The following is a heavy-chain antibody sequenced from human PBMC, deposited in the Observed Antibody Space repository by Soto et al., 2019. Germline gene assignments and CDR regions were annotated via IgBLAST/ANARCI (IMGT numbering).Heavy chain of an antibody. CDR2: INPNSGGT. V-gene: IGHV1-2*02. CDR1: GYTFTGYY. Sequence: GKVSCKASGYTFTGYYMHWVRQAPGQGLEWMGWINPNSGGTNYAQKFQGRVTMTRDTSISTAYMELSRLRSDDTAVYYCARGRRWLQFLPFDYWGQGTLVTVSS. CDR3: ARGRRWLQFLPFDY. J-gene: IGHJ4*02. D-gene: IGHD5-12*01.